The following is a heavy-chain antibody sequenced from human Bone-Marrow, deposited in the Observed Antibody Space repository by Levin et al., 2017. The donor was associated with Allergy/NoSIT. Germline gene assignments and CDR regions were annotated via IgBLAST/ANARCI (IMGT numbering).Heavy chain of an antibody. CDR2: IRSKAYGGTS. CDR1: GFAFGDYA. Sequence: GGSLRLSCTASGFAFGDYAISWFRQAPGKGLEWLGFIRSKAYGGTSEYAASVKYRFTISRDDSNCIAYLQMDSVKTEDTAVYYSSGRTRSQKPARGRTTDYWGQGTLVTVSS. J-gene: IGHJ4*02. V-gene: IGHV3-49*03. D-gene: IGHD2-15*01. CDR3: SGRTRSQKPARGRTTDY.